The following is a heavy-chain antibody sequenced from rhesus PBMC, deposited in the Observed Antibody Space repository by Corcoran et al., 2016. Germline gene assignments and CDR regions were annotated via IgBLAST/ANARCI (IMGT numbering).Heavy chain of an antibody. CDR3: AREAGGLAFDV. J-gene: IGHJ3*01. D-gene: IGHD6-13*01. Sequence: EVQLVASGGGLAKPGGSLGLSCAASGFTFSDSYMDWVRQAPGKGLDWVARISNGGGSIWYADSVKGRFTISRENAKNTLYLQMDSLKAEDTAVYYCAREAGGLAFDVWGQGLRVTVSS. CDR1: GFTFSDSY. V-gene: IGHV3-178*01. CDR2: ISNGGGSI.